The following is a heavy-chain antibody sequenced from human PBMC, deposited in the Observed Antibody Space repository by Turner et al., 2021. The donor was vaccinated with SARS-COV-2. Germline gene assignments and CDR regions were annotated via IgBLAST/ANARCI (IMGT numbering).Heavy chain of an antibody. CDR2: ISAYTGNT. CDR3: ARDKGLWYYYDSSGYSFDY. CDR1: GYTFTTYG. V-gene: IGHV1-18*01. D-gene: IGHD3-22*01. J-gene: IGHJ4*02. Sequence: QVQLVQSGAEVKKPGASVKVSCKASGYTFTTYGISWVRQAPGQGLEWMGWISAYTGNTNYAQKLQGRVTMTTDTSTSTAYMELRSLRSDDTAVYYCARDKGLWYYYDSSGYSFDYWGQGTLVTVSS.